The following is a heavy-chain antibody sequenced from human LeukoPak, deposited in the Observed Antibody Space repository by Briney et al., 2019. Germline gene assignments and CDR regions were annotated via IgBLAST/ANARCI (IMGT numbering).Heavy chain of an antibody. Sequence: SQTLSLTCTVSGGSISSGVYYWNWIRQHPGKGLEWIGYIYYSGSTYYNPSLKSRVTISVDTSKNQFSLKLSSVTAADTAVYYCARAYCSSTSCYFPHWFDPWGQGTLVTVSS. CDR3: ARAYCSSTSCYFPHWFDP. J-gene: IGHJ5*02. D-gene: IGHD2-2*01. CDR1: GGSISSGVYY. CDR2: IYYSGST. V-gene: IGHV4-31*03.